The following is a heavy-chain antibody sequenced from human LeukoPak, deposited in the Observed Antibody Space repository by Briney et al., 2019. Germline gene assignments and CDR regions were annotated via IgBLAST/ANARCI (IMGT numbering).Heavy chain of an antibody. CDR1: GGSFSGYY. CDR2: INHSGST. Sequence: SETLSLTCAVYGGSFSGYYWSWIRQPPGKGLEWIGEINHSGSTNYNPSLKSRVTISVDTSKNQFSLKLSSVTAADTAVYYCARAPRYYYGSGSFPDWGQGTLVTVSS. J-gene: IGHJ4*02. V-gene: IGHV4-34*01. D-gene: IGHD3-10*01. CDR3: ARAPRYYYGSGSFPD.